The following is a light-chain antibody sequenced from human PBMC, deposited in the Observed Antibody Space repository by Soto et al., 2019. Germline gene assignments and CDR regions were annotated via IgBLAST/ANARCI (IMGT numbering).Light chain of an antibody. CDR1: QSVSSNS. Sequence: EIVLTQSPGTLSLSPGERATLSCRSSQSVSSNSLAWFQQKPGQAPRLLICGASSRATGIPDRFSGSGSGTDFTLTISRVDPEDFAVYYCQQYGSSPITFGQGTRLEI. V-gene: IGKV3-20*01. CDR2: GAS. CDR3: QQYGSSPIT. J-gene: IGKJ5*01.